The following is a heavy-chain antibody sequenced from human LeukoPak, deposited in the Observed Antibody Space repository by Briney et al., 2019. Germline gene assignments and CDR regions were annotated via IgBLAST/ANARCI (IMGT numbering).Heavy chain of an antibody. CDR3: AKDGSVLLWFGESDAFDI. CDR2: ISGSGGST. J-gene: IGHJ3*02. V-gene: IGHV3-23*01. CDR1: GFTFSSYA. Sequence: GGSLRLSCAASGFTFSSYAMSWVRQAPGKGLEWVSAISGSGGSTYYAYSVKGRFTISRDNSKNTLYLQMNSLRAEDTAVYYCAKDGSVLLWFGESDAFDIWGQGTIVTVSS. D-gene: IGHD3-10*01.